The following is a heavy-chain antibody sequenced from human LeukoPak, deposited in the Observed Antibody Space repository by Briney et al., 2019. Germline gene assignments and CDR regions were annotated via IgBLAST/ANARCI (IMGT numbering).Heavy chain of an antibody. CDR1: GFNFSSYS. V-gene: IGHV3-21*01. Sequence: GGSLRLSCAASGFNFSSYSMNWVRQAPGKGLEWVSSISSSSSYIYYADSVKGRFTISRDNAKNSLYLQMNSLRAEDTAVYYCARGSGKSNLAPGGFDYWGQGTLVTVSS. CDR3: ARGSGKSNLAPGGFDY. J-gene: IGHJ4*02. CDR2: ISSSSSYI. D-gene: IGHD3-10*01.